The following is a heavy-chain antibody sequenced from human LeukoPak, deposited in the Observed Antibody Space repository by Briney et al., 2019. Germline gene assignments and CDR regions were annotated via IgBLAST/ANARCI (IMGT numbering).Heavy chain of an antibody. CDR3: ARDVTGDNDY. Sequence: GGSLRLSCAASGFTFSSYGMHWVRQAPGKGLEWVAVISYDGSNKYYADSVKGRFTISRDNAKNSLYLQMNSLRAEDTAVYYCARDVTGDNDYWGQGTLVTVSS. CDR1: GFTFSSYG. CDR2: ISYDGSNK. J-gene: IGHJ4*02. D-gene: IGHD7-27*01. V-gene: IGHV3-30*03.